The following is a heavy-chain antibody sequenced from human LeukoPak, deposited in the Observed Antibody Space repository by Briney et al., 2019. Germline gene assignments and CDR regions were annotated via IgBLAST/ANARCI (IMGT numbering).Heavy chain of an antibody. CDR3: ARPPGYCSSTSCYREGMDV. Sequence: ASVPVSFKASGGTFNNYAISWVRQAPGQGLEWMGGIIPIFGTANYAQKFQGRVTITADESTSTAYMELSSLRSEDTAVYYCARPPGYCSSTSCYREGMDVWGKGTTVTVSS. V-gene: IGHV1-69*13. D-gene: IGHD2-2*02. J-gene: IGHJ6*04. CDR2: IIPIFGTA. CDR1: GGTFNNYA.